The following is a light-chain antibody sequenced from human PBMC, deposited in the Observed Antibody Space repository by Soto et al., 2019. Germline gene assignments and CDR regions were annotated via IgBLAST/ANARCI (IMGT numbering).Light chain of an antibody. CDR3: KKYGSSS. J-gene: IGKJ3*01. V-gene: IGKV3-20*01. Sequence: EIVLTQSPGTLSLSPGEGATLSCRASQSLRESNLAWYQRKSGQAPRLLIYGASSRATGVPGRFSGSGSGTDFTLTISRLEPEDFAVYYCKKYGSSSLGPGTKVDIK. CDR2: GAS. CDR1: QSLRESN.